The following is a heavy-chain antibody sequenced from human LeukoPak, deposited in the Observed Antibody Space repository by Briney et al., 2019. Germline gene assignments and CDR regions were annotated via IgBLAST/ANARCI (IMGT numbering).Heavy chain of an antibody. V-gene: IGHV4-59*01. CDR3: AISFVDTAMVSHGGFDY. CDR1: GGSISSYY. J-gene: IGHJ4*02. D-gene: IGHD5-18*01. CDR2: IYYSGST. Sequence: PSETLSLTCTVSGGSISSYYWSWIRQPPGKGLEWIGYIYYSGSTNYNPSLKSRVTISVDTSKNQFSLRLSSVTAADTAAYYCAISFVDTAMVSHGGFDYWGQGTLVTVSS.